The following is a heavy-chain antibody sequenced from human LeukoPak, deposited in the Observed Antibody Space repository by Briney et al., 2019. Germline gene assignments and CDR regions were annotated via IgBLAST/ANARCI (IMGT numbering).Heavy chain of an antibody. J-gene: IGHJ4*02. V-gene: IGHV3-48*01. D-gene: IGHD1-26*01. CDR1: GFTFSSYS. Sequence: GGSLRLSCSASGFTFSSYSMNWVRQAPGKGLEWISYTSTSSTTIYYADSVKGRLTSSRDNAKNSLYLQMNSLRAEDTAVYYCARGSDSGSYPSYFDYWGQGTLVTVSS. CDR2: TSTSSTTI. CDR3: ARGSDSGSYPSYFDY.